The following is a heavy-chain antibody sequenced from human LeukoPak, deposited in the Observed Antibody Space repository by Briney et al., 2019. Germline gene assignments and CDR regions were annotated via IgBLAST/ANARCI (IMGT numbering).Heavy chain of an antibody. V-gene: IGHV4-38-2*02. Sequence: PSETLSLTCIVSGYSISSGYYWGWIRQPPGKGLEWIGNLYHSGSTYYNPSLRSRATISGDTSKNQFSLSLSSVTAADTAVYYCARECSSTTCYTRSFDPWGQGTLVTVSS. CDR1: GYSISSGYY. CDR3: ARECSSTTCYTRSFDP. CDR2: LYHSGST. J-gene: IGHJ5*02. D-gene: IGHD2-2*02.